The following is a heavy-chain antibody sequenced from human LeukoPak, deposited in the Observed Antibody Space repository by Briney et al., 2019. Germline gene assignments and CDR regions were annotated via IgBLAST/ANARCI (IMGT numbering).Heavy chain of an antibody. V-gene: IGHV4-59*12. D-gene: IGHD2-2*02. Sequence: SETLSLTCTVSGGSISSYYWSWIRQPPGKGLEWIGYIYYSGSTTYNPSLKSRVTISVDTSKNQFSLNLSSVTAADTAVYYCAREGYCSGTSCYNFNYWGQGTLVTVSS. CDR3: AREGYCSGTSCYNFNY. CDR2: IYYSGST. J-gene: IGHJ4*02. CDR1: GGSISSYY.